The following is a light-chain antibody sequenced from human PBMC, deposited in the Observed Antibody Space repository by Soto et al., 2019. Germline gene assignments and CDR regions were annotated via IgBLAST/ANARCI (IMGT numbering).Light chain of an antibody. CDR2: ATS. Sequence: EIVMTQSPATLSVSPGERATLSCRASQSVSSNLAWYQQKPGQAPRLLMYATSTRATGIPDRLSGSGSGTEFSLTISSLQSEDFAVYHCQQYDNKPPITFGQGTRLEIK. V-gene: IGKV3-15*01. CDR1: QSVSSN. J-gene: IGKJ5*01. CDR3: QQYDNKPPIT.